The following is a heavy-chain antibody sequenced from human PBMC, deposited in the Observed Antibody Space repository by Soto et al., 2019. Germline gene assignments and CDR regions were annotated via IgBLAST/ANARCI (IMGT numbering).Heavy chain of an antibody. D-gene: IGHD2-15*01. J-gene: IGHJ4*02. Sequence: PGGSLRLSCAASGFTISSYAMHWVRQAPGKGLEWVAVISHDGSNKYHADSVKGRFTISRDNSQNTLYLQINSLRAEDTAVYYCGRVPFGGGSCYHPLDYWGQGTLVTVSS. V-gene: IGHV3-30*04. CDR1: GFTISSYA. CDR2: ISHDGSNK. CDR3: GRVPFGGGSCYHPLDY.